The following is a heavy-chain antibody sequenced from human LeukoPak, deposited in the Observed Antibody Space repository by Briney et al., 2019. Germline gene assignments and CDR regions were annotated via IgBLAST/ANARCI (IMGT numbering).Heavy chain of an antibody. Sequence: PGGSLRLSCAASGFTFSSYAMSWVRQAPGKGLEWVSAISGRGGSTYYADSVKGRFTISRDNSKNTLYLQMNSLRAEDTAIYYCATYRQVLLPFESWGQGTLVTVSS. CDR2: ISGRGGST. V-gene: IGHV3-23*01. J-gene: IGHJ4*02. CDR1: GFTFSSYA. CDR3: ATYRQVLLPFES. D-gene: IGHD2-8*02.